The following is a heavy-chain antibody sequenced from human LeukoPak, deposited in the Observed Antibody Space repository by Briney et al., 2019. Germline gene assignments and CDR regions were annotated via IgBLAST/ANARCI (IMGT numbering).Heavy chain of an antibody. CDR2: ISPKGIT. D-gene: IGHD3-3*01. CDR3: ARVPGVYFDFSIGFGSGWFDP. J-gene: IGHJ5*02. Sequence: SETLSLTCFVSGYPINIDYSWGWIRQSPGKGLEWIGVISPKGITYYNPSLRGRVSISPDTSKNQFSLRLSPMTATDTAMYYCARVPGVYFDFSIGFGSGWFDPWGQGILVTVSS. CDR1: GYPINIDYS. V-gene: IGHV4-38-2*02.